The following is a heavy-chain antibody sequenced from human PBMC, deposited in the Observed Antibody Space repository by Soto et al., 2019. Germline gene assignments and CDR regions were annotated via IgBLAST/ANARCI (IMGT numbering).Heavy chain of an antibody. CDR3: ARRLAHYYYYYGMDV. CDR2: FDPNSGNT. J-gene: IGHJ6*02. Sequence: ASVKVSCKVSGYTLTELSMHWVRQAPGKGLEWMGGFDPNSGNTGYAQKFQGRVTMTRNTSISTAYMELSSLRSEDTAVYYCARRLAHYYYYYGMDVWGQGTTVTVSS. V-gene: IGHV1-24*01. D-gene: IGHD5-12*01. CDR1: GYTLTELS.